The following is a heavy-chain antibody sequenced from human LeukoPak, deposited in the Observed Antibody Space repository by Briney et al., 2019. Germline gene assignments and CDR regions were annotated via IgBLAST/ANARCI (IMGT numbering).Heavy chain of an antibody. CDR1: GGSISSSSYF. CDR3: ARYYCSGGACYSLADY. J-gene: IGHJ4*01. D-gene: IGHD2-15*01. V-gene: IGHV4-39*07. Sequence: SETLSLTCTVSGGSISSSSYFWGWIRQPPGKGLEWIGSIYYTGTTSYNPSLKSRVTISIDTSKNQFSLNLTYVTAADTAVYYCARYYCSGGACYSLADYWGLGNQVTVSS. CDR2: IYYTGTT.